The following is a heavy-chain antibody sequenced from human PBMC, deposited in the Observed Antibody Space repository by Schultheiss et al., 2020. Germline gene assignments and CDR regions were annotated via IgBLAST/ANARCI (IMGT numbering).Heavy chain of an antibody. CDR1: GFTVSSNY. Sequence: GGSLRLSCAASGFTVSSNYMSWVRQAPGKGLEWVSVIYSGGSTYYADSVKGRFTISRDNAKNSLYLQMNSLRAEDTAVYYCARDNAAAAGDYWGQGTLVTVSS. V-gene: IGHV3-66*01. CDR3: ARDNAAAAGDY. J-gene: IGHJ4*02. D-gene: IGHD6-13*01. CDR2: IYSGGST.